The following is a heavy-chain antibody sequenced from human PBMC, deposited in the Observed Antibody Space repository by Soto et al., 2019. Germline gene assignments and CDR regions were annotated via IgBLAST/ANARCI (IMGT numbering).Heavy chain of an antibody. J-gene: IGHJ5*02. CDR1: GGSISSYY. V-gene: IGHV4-59*01. CDR2: IYYSGST. Sequence: SETLSLTCTVSGGSISSYYWSWIRQPPGKGLEWIGYIYYSGSTNYNPSLKSRVTISVDTSKNQFSLKLSSVTAADTAVYYCAKSLTTSSPNGFDPWGQGTLGTGS. CDR3: AKSLTTSSPNGFDP. D-gene: IGHD4-17*01.